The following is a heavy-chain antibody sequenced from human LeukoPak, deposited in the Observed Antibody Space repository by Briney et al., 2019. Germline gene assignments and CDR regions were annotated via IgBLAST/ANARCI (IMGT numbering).Heavy chain of an antibody. V-gene: IGHV4-4*07. J-gene: IGHJ4*02. Sequence: SDTLSLTRTVSVGCLSNYHWRWIRQPAGRGVEGIGQIHTIESTNHNPPLKSRVTISIDTPENQLSLPVGSVTAGDTAVHYFVGREISSGRSFDYWGQGTLVSVSS. CDR3: VGREISSGRSFDY. D-gene: IGHD6-19*01. CDR2: IHTIEST. CDR1: VGCLSNYH.